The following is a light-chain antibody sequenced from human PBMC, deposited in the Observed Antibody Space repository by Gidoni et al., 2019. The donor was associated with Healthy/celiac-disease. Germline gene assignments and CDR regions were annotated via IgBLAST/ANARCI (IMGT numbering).Light chain of an antibody. V-gene: IGKV3-11*01. CDR1: QSVSSY. J-gene: IGKJ2*01. CDR2: DAS. CDR3: QQRSNWPPYT. Sequence: EIVLTQSPATLSLPPGERATLSCRASQSVSSYLAWYQQKPGQAPRLLIYDASNRATGIPARFSGSGSGTDFTLTISSLEPEDFAVYYCQQRSNWPPYTFGQXTKLEIK.